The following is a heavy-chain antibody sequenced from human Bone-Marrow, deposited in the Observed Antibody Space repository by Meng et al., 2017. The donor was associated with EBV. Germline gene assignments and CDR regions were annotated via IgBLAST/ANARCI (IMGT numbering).Heavy chain of an antibody. Sequence: VHLQEAGPELAVPSGPLSLPCAVSGASISSNNWWSWVRQPPGKELEWIGEIYHTGSTHYNPSLKSRVTISVDRSKNQLSLKVRSVTAADTAVYYCARRALAGDVSVYFDYWDQGTLVTVSS. V-gene: IGHV4-4*02. CDR1: GASISSNNW. CDR2: IYHTGST. D-gene: IGHD2-21*01. CDR3: ARRALAGDVSVYFDY. J-gene: IGHJ4*02.